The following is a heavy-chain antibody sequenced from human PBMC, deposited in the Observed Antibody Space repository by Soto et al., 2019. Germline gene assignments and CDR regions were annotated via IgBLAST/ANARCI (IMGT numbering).Heavy chain of an antibody. J-gene: IGHJ5*02. Sequence: SETLPLTCPVSGGSISSYYWSWIRQPPGKGLEWIGYIYYSGSTNYNPSLKSRVTISVDTSKNQFSLKLSSVTAADTAVYYCARSIRTVLDWFDPWGQGTLVNVSS. CDR2: IYYSGST. CDR1: GGSISSYY. CDR3: ARSIRTVLDWFDP. V-gene: IGHV4-59*01. D-gene: IGHD6-6*01.